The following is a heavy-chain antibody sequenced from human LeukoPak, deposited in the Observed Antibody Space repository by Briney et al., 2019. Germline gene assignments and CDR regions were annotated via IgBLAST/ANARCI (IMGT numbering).Heavy chain of an antibody. D-gene: IGHD2-8*02. CDR2: ISGSSDTT. CDR3: AKKTGGYFPLDY. CDR1: GFTFSSYS. Sequence: GGSLRLSCAASGFTFSSYSMSWVRQAPGEGLEWVSIISGSSDTTYYADSVKGRFTISRDNSMNALYLQMNGLRAEDTAVYYCAKKTGGYFPLDYWGQGTLVTVSS. V-gene: IGHV3-23*01. J-gene: IGHJ4*02.